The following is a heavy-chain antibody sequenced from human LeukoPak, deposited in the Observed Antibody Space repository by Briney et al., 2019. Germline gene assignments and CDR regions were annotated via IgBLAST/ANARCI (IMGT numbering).Heavy chain of an antibody. V-gene: IGHV3-53*01. Sequence: GGSLRLSCAASGFTVSSNYMSWVRQAPGKGLEWVSVIYSGGSTYYADSVKGRFTISRDNSKNTLYLQMNSLRAEDTAVYYCARSTVIANYYYYGMDVWGQGTTVTVSS. D-gene: IGHD6-13*01. CDR2: IYSGGST. CDR3: ARSTVIANYYYYGMDV. CDR1: GFTVSSNY. J-gene: IGHJ6*02.